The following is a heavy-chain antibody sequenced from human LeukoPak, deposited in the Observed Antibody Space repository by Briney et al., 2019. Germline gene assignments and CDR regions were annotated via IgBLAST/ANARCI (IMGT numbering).Heavy chain of an antibody. CDR2: ISWNSGSI. Sequence: GGSLRLSCAASGFTFDDYAMHWVRHAPGKGLEWVSGISWNSGSIGYADSVKGRFTISRDNAKNSLYLQMNSLRAEDTALYYCAKDGYSTSWYYFDYWGQGTLVTVSS. CDR3: AKDGYSTSWYYFDY. CDR1: GFTFDDYA. J-gene: IGHJ4*02. D-gene: IGHD6-13*01. V-gene: IGHV3-9*01.